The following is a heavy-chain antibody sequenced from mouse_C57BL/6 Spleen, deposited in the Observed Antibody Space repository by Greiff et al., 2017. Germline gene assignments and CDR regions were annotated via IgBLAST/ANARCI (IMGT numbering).Heavy chain of an antibody. CDR1: GYTFTSYT. V-gene: IGHV1-4*01. CDR2: INPSSGYT. CDR3: ARVPTAYGSSYGSDDY. D-gene: IGHD1-1*01. J-gene: IGHJ2*01. Sequence: QVQLQQSGAELARPGASVKMSCKASGYTFTSYTMHWVKQRPGQGLEWIGYINPSSGYTKYNQKFKDKATLTADKSSSTAYMQLSSLTSEDSAVYYCARVPTAYGSSYGSDDYWGQGTTLTVSS.